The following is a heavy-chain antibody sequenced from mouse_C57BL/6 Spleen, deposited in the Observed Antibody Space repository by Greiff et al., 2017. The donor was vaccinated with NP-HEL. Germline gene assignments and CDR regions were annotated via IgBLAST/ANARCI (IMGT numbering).Heavy chain of an antibody. Sequence: QVQLQQSGAELARPGASVKMSCKASGYTFTSYTMHWVKQRPGQGLEWIGYINPSSGSTKYNQKFKDKATLTADKSSSTAYMQLSSLTSEDSAVYYCARRGYYGNYVGYWGQGTTLTVSS. D-gene: IGHD2-1*01. CDR2: INPSSGST. CDR3: ARRGYYGNYVGY. CDR1: GYTFTSYT. V-gene: IGHV1-4*01. J-gene: IGHJ2*01.